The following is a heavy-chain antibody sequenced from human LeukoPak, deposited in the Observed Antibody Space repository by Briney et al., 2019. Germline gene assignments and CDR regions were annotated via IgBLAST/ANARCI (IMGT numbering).Heavy chain of an antibody. CDR1: GYSISSGYY. V-gene: IGHV4-38-2*01. CDR2: IYHSGST. CDR3: ARAYYDFWSGYYSRGDAFDI. D-gene: IGHD3-3*01. Sequence: SETLSLTCAVSGYSISSGYYWGWIRQPPGKGLEWIGSIYHSGSTYYNPSLKSRVTISVDTSKNQFSLKLSSVTAADSAVYYCARAYYDFWSGYYSRGDAFDIWGQGTMVTVSS. J-gene: IGHJ3*02.